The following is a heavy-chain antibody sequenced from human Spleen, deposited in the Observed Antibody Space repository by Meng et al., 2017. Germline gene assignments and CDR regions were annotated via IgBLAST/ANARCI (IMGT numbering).Heavy chain of an antibody. J-gene: IGHJ4*02. V-gene: IGHV4-34*01. CDR3: ARGPTTMAHDFDY. CDR1: GGSFSEYY. D-gene: IGHD4-11*01. Sequence: QAQLPQRGAVLLKPSETLSLTGVVSGGSFSEYYWSWIRQPPGKGLEWIGEIHHSGSTNYNPSLESRATISVDTSQNNLSLKLSSVTAADSAVYYCARGPTTMAHDFDYWGQGTLVTVSS. CDR2: IHHSGST.